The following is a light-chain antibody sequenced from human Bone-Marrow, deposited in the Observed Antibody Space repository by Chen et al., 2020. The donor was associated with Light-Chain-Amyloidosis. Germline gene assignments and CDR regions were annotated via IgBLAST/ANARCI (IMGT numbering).Light chain of an antibody. V-gene: IGLV1-47*01. CDR2: RNN. Sequence: QPVLTQPPSASGTPGQRVTISCSGSSSNIGSNYVYWYQQLPVTAPKLLIYRNNQRPSGVPGRFSGSRSGTSASLAISGLRSEDEADYYCAAWDDSLSGHVVFGGGTKLTVL. J-gene: IGLJ2*01. CDR1: SSNIGSNY. CDR3: AAWDDSLSGHVV.